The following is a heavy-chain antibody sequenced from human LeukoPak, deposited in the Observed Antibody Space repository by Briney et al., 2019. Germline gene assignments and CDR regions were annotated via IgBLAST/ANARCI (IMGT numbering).Heavy chain of an antibody. Sequence: ASGKVSCKASGYTFSNFGINWVRQAPGQGLEWIAWISGNNDNPDYVQKFQGGFTVTTDSSTSTAYMELRNLRSDDTAVYYCARDGTSTDDYWGQGTLVTVSS. J-gene: IGHJ4*02. D-gene: IGHD2-2*01. CDR2: ISGNNDNP. V-gene: IGHV1-18*01. CDR3: ARDGTSTDDY. CDR1: GYTFSNFG.